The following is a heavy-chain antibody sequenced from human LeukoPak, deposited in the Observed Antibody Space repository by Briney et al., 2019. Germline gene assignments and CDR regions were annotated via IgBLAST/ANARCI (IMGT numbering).Heavy chain of an antibody. V-gene: IGHV4-39*07. Sequence: SETLSLTCTVSGGSISSSSYYWGWIRQPPGKGLEWIGSIYYSGSTYYNPSLKSRVTISVDTSKNQFSLKLSSVTAADTAVYYCARAPPPYYYGSSGLDYWGQGTLVTVSS. J-gene: IGHJ4*02. CDR3: ARAPPPYYYGSSGLDY. CDR2: IYYSGST. CDR1: GGSISSSSYY. D-gene: IGHD3-22*01.